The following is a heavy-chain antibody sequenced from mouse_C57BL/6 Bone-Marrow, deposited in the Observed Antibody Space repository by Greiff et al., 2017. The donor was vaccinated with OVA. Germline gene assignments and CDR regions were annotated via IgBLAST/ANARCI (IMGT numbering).Heavy chain of an antibody. CDR2: INPNNGGT. V-gene: IGHV1-18*01. J-gene: IGHJ1*01. CDR3: ARPPYYYGSASYWYFDV. D-gene: IGHD1-1*01. CDR1: GYTFTDYN. Sequence: EVQLQQSGPELVKPGASVKIPCKASGYTFTDYNMDWVKQSHGKSLEWIGDINPNNGGTIYNQKFKGKATLTVDKSSSTAYMELRSLTSEDTAVFCSARPPYYYGSASYWYFDVWGPGTTVTVAS.